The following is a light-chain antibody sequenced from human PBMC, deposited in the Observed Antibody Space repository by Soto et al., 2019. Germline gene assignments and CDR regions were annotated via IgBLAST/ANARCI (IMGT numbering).Light chain of an antibody. Sequence: EIVMTQSPATLSVSPGERATLSCRASQSGSSNLAWYQQKPGQAPRLLIYGASTRATGITARFSGSGSGTEFTLTIRSLQSEDFAVYDCQQYTNCPGTFGPGTKVDIK. CDR3: QQYTNCPGT. J-gene: IGKJ3*01. CDR1: QSGSSN. CDR2: GAS. V-gene: IGKV3-15*01.